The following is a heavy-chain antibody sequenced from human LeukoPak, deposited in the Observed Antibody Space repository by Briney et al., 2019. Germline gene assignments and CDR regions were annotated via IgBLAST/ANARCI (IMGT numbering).Heavy chain of an antibody. D-gene: IGHD4-11*01. CDR3: TTGYSNYLRYYYYFYMDV. CDR2: IKSKTDDGTT. CDR1: GFTFGSYG. Sequence: GGSLRLSCAASGFTFGSYGMHWVRQAPGKGLEWVGRIKSKTDDGTTDYAAPVKGRFTISKDDLKETLYLQMNSLKTEDTAVYYCTTGYSNYLRYYYYFYMDVWGKGTTVTVSS. V-gene: IGHV3-15*01. J-gene: IGHJ6*03.